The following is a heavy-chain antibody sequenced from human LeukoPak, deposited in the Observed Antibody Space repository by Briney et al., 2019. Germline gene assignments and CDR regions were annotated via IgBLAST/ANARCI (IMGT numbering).Heavy chain of an antibody. D-gene: IGHD1-26*01. CDR2: INPNSGGT. CDR1: GYTFTSYD. J-gene: IGHJ4*02. CDR3: ARGGVGATYYFDY. Sequence: ASVKVSCKASGYTFTSYDINWVRQATGQGLEWMGWINPNSGGTNYAQKFQGRVTMTRDTSISTAYMDLSRLRSDDTAVYYCARGGVGATYYFDYWGQGTLVTVSS. V-gene: IGHV1-2*02.